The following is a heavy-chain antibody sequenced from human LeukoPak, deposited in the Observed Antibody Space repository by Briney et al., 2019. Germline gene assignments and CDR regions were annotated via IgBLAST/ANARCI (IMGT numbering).Heavy chain of an antibody. V-gene: IGHV4-59*01. CDR2: IYYSGST. CDR1: GGSISSYY. Sequence: SETLSLTCTVSGGSISSYYWSWIRQPPGKGLEWIGYIYYSGSTNYNPSLKSRVTISVDTSKNQFSLKLSSVTAADTAVYYCARDRGYGDFQHWGRGTLVTVSS. D-gene: IGHD3-16*01. CDR3: ARDRGYGDFQH. J-gene: IGHJ1*01.